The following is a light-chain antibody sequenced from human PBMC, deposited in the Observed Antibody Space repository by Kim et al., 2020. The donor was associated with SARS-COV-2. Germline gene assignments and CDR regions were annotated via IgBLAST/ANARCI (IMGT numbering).Light chain of an antibody. CDR2: YDN. J-gene: IGLJ2*01. CDR3: QVWDSSSDHVI. Sequence: SYELTQSPSVSVAPGKTAGITCGGNNIGSKSVHWYQQKPGQAPALVMYYDNDRPSGIPERFSGTNSGNTATLTISRVEAGDEADYYCQVWDSSSDHVIFGGGTQLTVL. V-gene: IGLV3-21*04. CDR1: NIGSKS.